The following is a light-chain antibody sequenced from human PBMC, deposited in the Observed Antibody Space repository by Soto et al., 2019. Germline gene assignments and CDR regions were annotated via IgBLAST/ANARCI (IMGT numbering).Light chain of an antibody. J-gene: IGLJ3*02. CDR1: SANIGNNY. CDR3: VTWDGSLSAVV. CDR2: EHS. Sequence: QSVLTQPPSVSAAPGQKVTISCSGSSANIGNNYVSWYQQLPGTAPKLLIYEHSKRPSGIPDRFSGSKSGPSATLGITGLQTGDEADYYCVTWDGSLSAVVSGGGTKLTVL. V-gene: IGLV1-51*02.